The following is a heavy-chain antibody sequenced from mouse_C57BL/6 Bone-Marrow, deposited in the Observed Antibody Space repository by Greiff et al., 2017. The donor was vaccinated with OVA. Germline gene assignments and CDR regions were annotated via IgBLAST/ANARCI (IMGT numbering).Heavy chain of an antibody. V-gene: IGHV1-59*01. CDR3: ARWGLYFDY. CDR2: IDPSDSYT. Sequence: VQLQQPWAELVRPGTSVKLSCKASGYTFTSYWMHWVKQRPGQGLEWIGVIDPSDSYTNYNQKFKGKATLTVDTSSSTAYMQLSSLTSEDSAVYYCARWGLYFDYWGQGTTLTVSS. CDR1: GYTFTSYW. J-gene: IGHJ2*01. D-gene: IGHD3-1*01.